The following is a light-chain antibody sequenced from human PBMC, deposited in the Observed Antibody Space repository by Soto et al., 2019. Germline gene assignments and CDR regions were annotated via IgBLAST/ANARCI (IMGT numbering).Light chain of an antibody. CDR2: WAS. J-gene: IGKJ1*01. V-gene: IGKV4-1*01. CDR1: QSVLYSSNNKNY. CDR3: QQYYRPWT. Sequence: DIVMTQSPDSLAVSLGERATINCKSSQSVLYSSNNKNYLAWYQQKPGQPPKLLIYWASTRESGVPDRFSGSGSGKDFTLTISSRQAEDVAVYYCQQYYRPWTFGQGTKVEIK.